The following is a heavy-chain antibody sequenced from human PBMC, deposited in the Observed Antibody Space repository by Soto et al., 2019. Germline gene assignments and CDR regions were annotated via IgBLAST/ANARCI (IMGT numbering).Heavy chain of an antibody. D-gene: IGHD6-6*01. CDR2: ISSRSYTI. Sequence: EVQLVESGGGLVQPGGSLRLSCAASGFSFSTYSMNWVRQAPGKGLEWVSYISSRSYTIYYIESVKGRFTISRDNAKSSLYLQMNSQRDEDTAVYYCARGGSSSDNVMDVWCQGTTVTVSS. CDR3: ARGGSSSDNVMDV. V-gene: IGHV3-48*02. J-gene: IGHJ6*02. CDR1: GFSFSTYS.